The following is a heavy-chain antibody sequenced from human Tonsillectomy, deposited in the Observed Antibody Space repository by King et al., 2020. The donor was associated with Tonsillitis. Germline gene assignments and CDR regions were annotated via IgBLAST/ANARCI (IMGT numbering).Heavy chain of an antibody. CDR1: GGSIRGYY. D-gene: IGHD1-20*01. J-gene: IGHJ4*02. CDR3: ARDLTGPFDS. V-gene: IGHV4-59*01. Sequence: QLQASGPGLVKPSESLALTCTVSGGSIRGYYWSWLRQPPWKGLEWIGYIYYNENTVYSPSLKSRTTISVDPSKNLLSLNLKSVTAADTAVYYCARDLTGPFDSWGQGTLVTVSS. CDR2: IYYNENT.